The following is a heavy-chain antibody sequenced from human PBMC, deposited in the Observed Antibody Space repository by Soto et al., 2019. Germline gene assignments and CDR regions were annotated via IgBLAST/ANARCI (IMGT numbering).Heavy chain of an antibody. CDR1: GGSSSGYY. CDR3: GRVKSVAASYDILTGHFDY. Sequence: PSETLSLTCAVYGGSSSGYYWSWIRQPPGKGLEWIGEINHSGSTNYNPSLKSRVTISVDTSKNQFSLKLSSVTAADTAVYYCGRVKSVAASYDILTGHFDYWGQGTLVTVSS. D-gene: IGHD3-9*01. CDR2: INHSGST. V-gene: IGHV4-34*01. J-gene: IGHJ4*02.